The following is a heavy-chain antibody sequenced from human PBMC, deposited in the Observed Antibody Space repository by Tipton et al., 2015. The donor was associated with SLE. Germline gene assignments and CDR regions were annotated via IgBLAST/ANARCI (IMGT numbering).Heavy chain of an antibody. D-gene: IGHD3-22*01. CDR2: INYSGST. Sequence: TLSLTCTVSGGSIGSYYWSWIRQAPGKGLEWSGYINYSGSTKYNPSLKSRVTISVDTSKNQFSLKLSSVTAADTAVYYCAREVDYYDSSGYYYDAFDIWGQGTMVTVSS. CDR1: GGSIGSYY. V-gene: IGHV4-59*12. CDR3: AREVDYYDSSGYYYDAFDI. J-gene: IGHJ3*02.